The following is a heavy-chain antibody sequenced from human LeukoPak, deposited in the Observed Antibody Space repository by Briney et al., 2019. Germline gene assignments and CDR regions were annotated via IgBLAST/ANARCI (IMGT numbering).Heavy chain of an antibody. CDR3: ARHGHHGDHDY. CDR2: IYYSGST. CDR1: GFTFSSYSMN. V-gene: IGHV4-39*01. D-gene: IGHD2-21*02. J-gene: IGHJ4*02. Sequence: GALRLSCAASGFTFSSYSMNWVRQAPGKGLEWIGSIYYSGSTYYIPSLKSRVTISVDTSKNQFSLKLTSVTAADTAVYYCARHGHHGDHDYWGQGTLVTVSS.